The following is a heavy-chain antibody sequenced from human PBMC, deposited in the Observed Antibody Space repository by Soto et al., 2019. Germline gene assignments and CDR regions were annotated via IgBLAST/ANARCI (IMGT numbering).Heavy chain of an antibody. CDR1: GGSISSFY. J-gene: IGHJ4*02. D-gene: IGHD5-12*01. V-gene: IGHV4-59*01. Sequence: SETLSLTCTVSGGSISSFYWSWIRQPPGKGLEWIGYIFYTGRTNYNPSLKSRATISVDTSKNQFSLKLSSVTAADTAVYYCAALDGYPNWGQGTLVTVSS. CDR3: AALDGYPN. CDR2: IFYTGRT.